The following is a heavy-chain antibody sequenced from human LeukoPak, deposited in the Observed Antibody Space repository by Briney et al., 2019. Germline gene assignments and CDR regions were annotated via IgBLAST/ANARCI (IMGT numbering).Heavy chain of an antibody. CDR2: INHSGST. J-gene: IGHJ4*02. D-gene: IGHD1-26*01. CDR3: ARSGSYLPYFDY. CDR1: GGSFSDYY. V-gene: IGHV4-34*01. Sequence: PSETLSLTCAVYGGSFSDYYWSWIRQPPGKGLEWIGEINHSGSTNYNPSLKSRVTISVDTSKNQFSLKLSSVTAADTAVYYCARSGSYLPYFDYWGQGTLVTVSS.